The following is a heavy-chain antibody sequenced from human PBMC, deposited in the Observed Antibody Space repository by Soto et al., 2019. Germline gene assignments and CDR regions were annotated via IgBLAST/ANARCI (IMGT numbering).Heavy chain of an antibody. V-gene: IGHV4-31*03. CDR3: ASHTYGSGSYRKAKHLDSDY. D-gene: IGHD3-10*01. J-gene: IGHJ4*02. Sequence: TSETLSLTCTVSGGSISSGCYYWSWIRQHPGKGLEWIGYIYYSGSTYYNPSLKSRVTISVDTSKNQFSLKLSSVTAADTAVYYCASHTYGSGSYRKAKHLDSDYWGQGTLVTVSS. CDR1: GGSISSGCYY. CDR2: IYYSGST.